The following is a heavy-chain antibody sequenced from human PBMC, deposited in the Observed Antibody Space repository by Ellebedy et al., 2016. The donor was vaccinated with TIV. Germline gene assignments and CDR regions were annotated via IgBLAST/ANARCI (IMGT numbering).Heavy chain of an antibody. J-gene: IGHJ4*02. V-gene: IGHV3-30-3*01. CDR2: ISYDGSNK. CDR3: ARESSSGWELLRNYFDY. D-gene: IGHD1-26*01. CDR1: GFTFSSYA. Sequence: PGGSLRLSCAASGFTFSSYAMHWVRQAPGKGLEWVAVISYDGSNKYYADSVKGRFTISRDNSKNTLYLRMNSLRAEDTAVYYCARESSSGWELLRNYFDYWGQGTLVTVSS.